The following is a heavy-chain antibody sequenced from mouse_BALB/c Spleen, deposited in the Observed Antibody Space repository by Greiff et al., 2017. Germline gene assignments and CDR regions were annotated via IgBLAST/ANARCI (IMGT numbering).Heavy chain of an antibody. J-gene: IGHJ2*01. CDR3: TREEITTAPFDY. D-gene: IGHD1-2*01. V-gene: IGHV1-69*02. Sequence: QVQLQQPGAELVRPGASVKLSCKASGYTFTSYWINWVKQRPGQGLEWIGNIYPSDSYTNYNQKFKDKATLTVDKSSSTAYMQLSSPTSEDSAVYYCTREEITTAPFDYWGQGTTLTVSA. CDR1: GYTFTSYW. CDR2: IYPSDSYT.